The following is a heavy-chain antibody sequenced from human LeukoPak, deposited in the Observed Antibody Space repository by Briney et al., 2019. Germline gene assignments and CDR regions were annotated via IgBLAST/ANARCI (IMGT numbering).Heavy chain of an antibody. CDR2: INPDGSER. V-gene: IGHV3-7*03. CDR3: TRDLAAVPGPRMDV. CDR1: GFSFSSYY. Sequence: GGSLRLSCAASGFSFSSYYMSWVRQAPGKGLGWVALINPDGSERYYVDSVKGRFTISRDNAKNSLYLQMDSLRDDDTAMYFCTRDLAAVPGPRMDVWGQGTTVTVSS. J-gene: IGHJ6*02. D-gene: IGHD6-19*01.